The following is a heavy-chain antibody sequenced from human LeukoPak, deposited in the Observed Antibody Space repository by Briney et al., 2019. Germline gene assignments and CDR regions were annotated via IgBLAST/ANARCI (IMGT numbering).Heavy chain of an antibody. CDR2: LYPGVST. Sequence: SETLSLTCTVSGGPIYSYYWSWIRPTAGKGLQWIGRLYPGVSTNYNPSLKSRVTMSVDTSKKQFALKLSAVTAADTAVYYCARLKFYDSTGYSPGHYMDVWGKGTTVTVSS. D-gene: IGHD3-22*01. J-gene: IGHJ6*03. CDR3: ARLKFYDSTGYSPGHYMDV. CDR1: GGPIYSYY. V-gene: IGHV4-4*07.